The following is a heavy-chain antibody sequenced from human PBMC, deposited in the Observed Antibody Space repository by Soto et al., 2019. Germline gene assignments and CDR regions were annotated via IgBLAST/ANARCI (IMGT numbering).Heavy chain of an antibody. CDR2: IIPIFGTA. D-gene: IGHD3-10*01. Sequence: QVQLVQSGAEVKKPGSSVKVSCKASGGTFSSYAISWVRQAPGQGLEWMGGIIPIFGTANYAQKFQGRVTITADESTSTAYMELSSQRSEDTAVYYCATTMVRGVTRGYFDYWGQGTLVTVSS. J-gene: IGHJ4*02. V-gene: IGHV1-69*01. CDR1: GGTFSSYA. CDR3: ATTMVRGVTRGYFDY.